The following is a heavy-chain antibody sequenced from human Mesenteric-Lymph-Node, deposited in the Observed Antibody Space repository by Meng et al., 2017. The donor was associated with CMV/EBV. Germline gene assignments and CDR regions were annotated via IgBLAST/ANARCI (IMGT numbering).Heavy chain of an antibody. D-gene: IGHD2/OR15-2a*01. J-gene: IGHJ6*02. Sequence: ASVKVSCKASGYTFTSYYMHWVRQAPGQGLEWMGIINPSGGSTSYAQKFQGRVTMTRDTSTSTVYMELSSLRSEDTAVYYCARDILRTTIRGDGMDLWGQEATVTVSS. CDR2: INPSGGST. CDR3: ARDILRTTIRGDGMDL. V-gene: IGHV1-46*01. CDR1: GYTFTSYY.